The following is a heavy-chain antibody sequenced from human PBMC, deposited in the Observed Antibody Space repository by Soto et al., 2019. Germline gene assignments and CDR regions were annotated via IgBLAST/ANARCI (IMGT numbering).Heavy chain of an antibody. CDR2: INPTSGST. CDR3: ARDLAAGDH. Sequence: QVQLVQSGAEVKKPGASVKVSCKASGYTFTNYYIHWVRQAPGQGLEWMGIINPTSGSTNYAQKFQGRVTLTYDTSTTIGYMELSGLRSEDTAVLYCARDLAAGDHWGQGTLVTVSS. V-gene: IGHV1-46*01. CDR1: GYTFTNYY. J-gene: IGHJ4*02. D-gene: IGHD6-13*01.